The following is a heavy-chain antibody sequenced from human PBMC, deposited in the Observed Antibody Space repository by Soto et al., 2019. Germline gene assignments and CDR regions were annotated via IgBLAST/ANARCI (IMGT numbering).Heavy chain of an antibody. J-gene: IGHJ5*02. Sequence: SETLSLTCTVSGDSISSYYWTWIRQPPGKGLEWIGYIYYSGSTNYNPSLKSRVTISVGTSKNQFSLRLSSVTAADTAVYYCARLAEYCSSTSCYSAWFDPWGQGTLVTVSS. D-gene: IGHD2-2*01. CDR3: ARLAEYCSSTSCYSAWFDP. CDR2: IYYSGST. V-gene: IGHV4-59*08. CDR1: GDSISSYY.